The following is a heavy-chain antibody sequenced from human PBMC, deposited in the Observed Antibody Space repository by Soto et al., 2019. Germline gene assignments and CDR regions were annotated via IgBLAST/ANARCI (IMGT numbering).Heavy chain of an antibody. J-gene: IGHJ4*02. Sequence: EVQLLESGGGVVQPGGSLRLSCVASGFNFKKFAMAWVRQAPGEGLEWVSGISCCGGSTSYADSVKGRFSIARDDSKNTLSLQMHSLRVEDTAHYYCAKADGEQWLVPHLDNWGQGTLVTVS. CDR3: AKADGEQWLVPHLDN. CDR2: ISCCGGST. CDR1: GFNFKKFA. V-gene: IGHV3-23*01. D-gene: IGHD6-19*01.